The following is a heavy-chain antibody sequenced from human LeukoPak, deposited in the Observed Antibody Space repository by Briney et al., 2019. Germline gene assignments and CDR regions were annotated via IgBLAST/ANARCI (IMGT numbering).Heavy chain of an antibody. CDR2: IKQDGGQI. Sequence: TGGSLRLSCAASEFTFNSYWMSWVRQAPGKGLEWVANIKQDGGQIYYLDSVKGRFTVSRDNAKNSLYLQMNSLRAEDTAVYYCARLGARQMLEYWGQGTLVTVSS. CDR1: EFTFNSYW. J-gene: IGHJ4*02. V-gene: IGHV3-7*01. CDR3: ARLGARQMLEY. D-gene: IGHD4-17*01.